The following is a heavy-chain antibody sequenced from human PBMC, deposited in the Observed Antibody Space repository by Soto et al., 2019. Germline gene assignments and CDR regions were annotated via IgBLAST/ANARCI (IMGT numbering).Heavy chain of an antibody. J-gene: IGHJ4*02. D-gene: IGHD3-10*01. Sequence: GGSLRLSCAASGFPFTIYTMNLVRQSPGKGLEWVSSISLYSSDIYYADSVRGRFTISRDNARNSLFLQMDSLRAEDTAVYYCVRVGAWVGVFNYFDYSGQGKTVTVSS. CDR1: GFPFTIYT. CDR3: VRVGAWVGVFNYFDY. CDR2: ISLYSSDI. V-gene: IGHV3-21*01.